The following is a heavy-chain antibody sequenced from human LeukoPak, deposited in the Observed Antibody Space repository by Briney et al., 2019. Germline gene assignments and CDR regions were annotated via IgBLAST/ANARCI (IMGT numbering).Heavy chain of an antibody. J-gene: IGHJ5*02. CDR2: IIPILGIA. V-gene: IGHV1-69*04. D-gene: IGHD3-10*01. CDR3: AGNYYGSGSPYNWFDP. Sequence: SVKVPCKASGGTFSSYAISWVRQAPGQGLEWMGRIIPILGIANYAQKFKGRVTITADKSTSTAYMELSSLRSEDTAVYYCAGNYYGSGSPYNWFDPWGQGTLVTVSS. CDR1: GGTFSSYA.